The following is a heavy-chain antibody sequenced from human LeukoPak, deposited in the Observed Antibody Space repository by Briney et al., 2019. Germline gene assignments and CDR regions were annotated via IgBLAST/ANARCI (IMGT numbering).Heavy chain of an antibody. V-gene: IGHV5-51*01. Sequence: GESLKISCKGSGYSFTSYWIAWVRQMPAKGLEGVGIIYPADSDTRYSPSFQGQVTISADKSISTAYLQWSSLKASDTAMYYCARHAYGEITYWGQGTLVTVSS. CDR1: GYSFTSYW. D-gene: IGHD4-17*01. J-gene: IGHJ4*02. CDR2: IYPADSDT. CDR3: ARHAYGEITY.